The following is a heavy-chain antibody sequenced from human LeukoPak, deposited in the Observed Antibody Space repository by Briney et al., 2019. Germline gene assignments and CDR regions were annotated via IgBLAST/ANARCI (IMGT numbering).Heavy chain of an antibody. CDR3: ARLGPYYYDSSGYYHHDAFDI. Sequence: GESLKISCKGSGYSFTNYWIGWVRQMPGKGLEWMGIIYPGDSDTRYSPSFQGQVTISADKSISPAYLQWSSLKASDTAMYYCARLGPYYYDSSGYYHHDAFDIWGQGTMVTVSS. J-gene: IGHJ3*02. V-gene: IGHV5-51*01. CDR2: IYPGDSDT. CDR1: GYSFTNYW. D-gene: IGHD3-22*01.